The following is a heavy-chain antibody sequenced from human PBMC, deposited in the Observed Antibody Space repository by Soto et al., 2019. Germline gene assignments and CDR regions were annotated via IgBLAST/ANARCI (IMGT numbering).Heavy chain of an antibody. CDR2: SSGSGSGGST. V-gene: IGHV3-23*01. CDR3: AKARDDYRNYVFDY. CDR1: GFTFTNYA. J-gene: IGHJ4*02. D-gene: IGHD4-4*01. Sequence: EVQLLESGGGLVQPGGSLRLSCAASGFTFTNYAMTWVRQAPGKGLEWVSSSSGSGSGGSTNYADSVKGRFTISRDNSKNSLYLQMNSLRVEDTAVYYCAKARDDYRNYVFDYWGQGTLVTVSS.